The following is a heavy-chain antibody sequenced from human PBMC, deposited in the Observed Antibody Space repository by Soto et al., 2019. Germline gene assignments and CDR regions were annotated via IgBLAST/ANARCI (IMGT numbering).Heavy chain of an antibody. CDR3: ATNDHFDY. V-gene: IGHV3-53*01. CDR2: FYGGVGT. Sequence: ETLSLTCVVSGGSISSSNWWSWVRQSPGKGLEWVSVFYGGVGTYYADSVKGRFTISRDNSKNTVYLQMNSLRVEDTAVYYCATNDHFDYWGQGTLVTVSS. CDR1: GGSISSSNW. J-gene: IGHJ4*02.